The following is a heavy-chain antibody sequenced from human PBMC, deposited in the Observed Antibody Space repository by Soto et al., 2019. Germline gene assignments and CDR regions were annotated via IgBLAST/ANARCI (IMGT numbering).Heavy chain of an antibody. J-gene: IGHJ4*02. Sequence: PSETLSLTCTVSGGSISSYYWSWIRQPPGKGLEWIGYIYYSGSTNYNPSLKSRVTISVDTSKNQFSLKLSSVTAADTAVYYCARGGITYYDILTGSHQFAYWGQGTLVTVSS. CDR1: GGSISSYY. CDR2: IYYSGST. V-gene: IGHV4-59*01. D-gene: IGHD3-9*01. CDR3: ARGGITYYDILTGSHQFAY.